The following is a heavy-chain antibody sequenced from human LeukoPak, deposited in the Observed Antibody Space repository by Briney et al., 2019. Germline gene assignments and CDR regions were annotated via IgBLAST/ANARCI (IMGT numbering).Heavy chain of an antibody. CDR1: GFTFSSYA. D-gene: IGHD3-3*01. V-gene: IGHV3-30-3*01. CDR2: ISYDGSNK. CDR3: AGSGYWLYYFDY. Sequence: PGGSLRLSCAASGFTFSSYAMHWVRQAPGKGLEWVAVISYDGSNKYYADSVKGRFTISRDNSKNTLYLQMNSLRAEDTAVYYCAGSGYWLYYFDYWGQGTLVTVSS. J-gene: IGHJ4*02.